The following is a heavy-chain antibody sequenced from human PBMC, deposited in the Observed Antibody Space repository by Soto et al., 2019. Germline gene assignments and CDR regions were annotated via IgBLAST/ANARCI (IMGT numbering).Heavy chain of an antibody. CDR1: GGSISSSSYY. V-gene: IGHV4-39*01. CDR3: ARLNGYCSGGSCYHYMGV. Sequence: PSETLSLTCTVSGGSISSSSYYWAWIRQPPEKGLEWIGSIYYSGSTYYNPSLKSRVTISVDTSKNQFSLKLSSVTAADTAVYYCARLNGYCSGGSCYHYMGVWGKGTTVTVSS. CDR2: IYYSGST. D-gene: IGHD2-15*01. J-gene: IGHJ6*03.